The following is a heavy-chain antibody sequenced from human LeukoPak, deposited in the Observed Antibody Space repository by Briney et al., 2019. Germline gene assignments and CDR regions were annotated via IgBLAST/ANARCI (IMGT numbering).Heavy chain of an antibody. V-gene: IGHV3-21*04. J-gene: IGHJ3*02. CDR1: GFTFSSYT. CDR2: ISSSSSYI. CDR3: ARDVTDDYGDYVGAFDI. Sequence: GGSLRLSCAASGFTFSSYTMNWVRQAPGKGLEWVSSISSSSSYIYYADSVKGRFTISRDNAKNTLYLQMNSLRAEDTAVYYCARDVTDDYGDYVGAFDIWGQGTMVTVSS. D-gene: IGHD4-17*01.